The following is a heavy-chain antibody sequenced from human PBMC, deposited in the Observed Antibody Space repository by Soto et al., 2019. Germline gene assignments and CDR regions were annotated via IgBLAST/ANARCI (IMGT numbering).Heavy chain of an antibody. Sequence: SETLSLTCTVSGGSISSYYWSWIRQPPGKGLEWIGYIYYSGSTNYNPSLKSRVTISVDTSKNQFSLKLSSVTAADTAVYYCARGYIAAAVYDAFDIWGQGTMVTVSS. J-gene: IGHJ3*02. CDR1: GGSISSYY. D-gene: IGHD6-13*01. CDR2: IYYSGST. V-gene: IGHV4-59*01. CDR3: ARGYIAAAVYDAFDI.